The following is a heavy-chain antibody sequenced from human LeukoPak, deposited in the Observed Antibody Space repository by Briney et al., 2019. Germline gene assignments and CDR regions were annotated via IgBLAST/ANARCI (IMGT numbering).Heavy chain of an antibody. CDR1: GGTFSSYA. V-gene: IGHV1-69*05. Sequence: SVKVSCKASGGTFSSYAISWVRQAPGQGLEWMGGIIPIFGTANYAQKFQGRVTITTAESTSTAYMELSSLRSEDTAVYYCARDGWNGYYYMDVWGKGTTVTVSS. D-gene: IGHD2-8*01. J-gene: IGHJ6*03. CDR3: ARDGWNGYYYMDV. CDR2: IIPIFGTA.